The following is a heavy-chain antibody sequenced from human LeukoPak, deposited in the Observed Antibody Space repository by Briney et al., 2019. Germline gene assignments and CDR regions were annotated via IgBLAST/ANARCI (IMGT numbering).Heavy chain of an antibody. J-gene: IGHJ4*02. D-gene: IGHD4-17*01. CDR1: GFTFSTYA. V-gene: IGHV3-23*01. CDR2: ISASSSST. Sequence: PGGSLRLSCAASGFTFSTYAMSWVRQAPGKGLEWLSGISASSSSTFYADSVKGRFTVSRDNSKNSLYLQMNSLRAEDTAVYYCAKNLRVSSHYGIDYWGQGTLVTVSS. CDR3: AKNLRVSSHYGIDY.